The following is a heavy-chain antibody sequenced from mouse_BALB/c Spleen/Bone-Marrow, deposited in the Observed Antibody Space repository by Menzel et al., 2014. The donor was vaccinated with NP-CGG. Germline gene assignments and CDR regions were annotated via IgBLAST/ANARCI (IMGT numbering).Heavy chain of an antibody. CDR2: INPSNGGT. V-gene: IGHV1S16*01. CDR1: GYTFTIYR. J-gene: IGHJ2*01. Sequence: QVQLQQSGAELVKPGASVKMSCKASGYTFTIYRMHWVKLRLGQGFEWIGEINPSNGGTNYNEKFKRKATLTVDKSSSTPYMQLRSQTSEDSAVYYCTIGEFDYWGQGTPLTVSS. CDR3: TIGEFDY.